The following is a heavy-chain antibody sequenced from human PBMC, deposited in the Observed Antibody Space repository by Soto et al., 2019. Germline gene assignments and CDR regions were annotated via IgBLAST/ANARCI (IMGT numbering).Heavy chain of an antibody. CDR3: ARRPYYGSGNYYGRSSGLDV. V-gene: IGHV4-34*01. J-gene: IGHJ6*02. CDR2: INHSGST. Sequence: QVQLQQWGAGLLKPSQTLSLTCGVYGGPFSGFYWSWVRQPPGKGLEWIGEINHSGSTNYNPSLKSRVTMSVDTSERPFSLKVTSVTAADTAVYYCARRPYYGSGNYYGRSSGLDVWGQGTTVTVSS. D-gene: IGHD3-10*01. CDR1: GGPFSGFY.